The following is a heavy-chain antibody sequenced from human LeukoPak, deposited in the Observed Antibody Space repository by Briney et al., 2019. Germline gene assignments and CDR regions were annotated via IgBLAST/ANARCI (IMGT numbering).Heavy chain of an antibody. CDR3: ANPSGGSSNVGFQH. D-gene: IGHD6-13*01. Sequence: GGSLRLSCAASGFTFSSYAMSWVRQAPGKGLEWVSAISGSGGSTYYADSVKGRFTISRDNSKNTLYLQMNSLRAEDTGIYYCANPSGGSSNVGFQHWGQGTMVTVSS. V-gene: IGHV3-23*01. CDR2: ISGSGGST. J-gene: IGHJ1*01. CDR1: GFTFSSYA.